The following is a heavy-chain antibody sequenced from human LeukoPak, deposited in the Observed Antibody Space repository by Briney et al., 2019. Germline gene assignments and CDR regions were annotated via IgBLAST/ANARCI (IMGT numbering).Heavy chain of an antibody. V-gene: IGHV1-69*13. Sequence: SVKVSCKASGGTFSSYAISWVRQAPGQGLEWMGGIIPIFGTANYAQKFQGRVTITAGESTSTAYMELSSLRSEDTAVYYCAREGYSGYDSGYWGQGTLVTVSS. CDR3: AREGYSGYDSGY. D-gene: IGHD5-12*01. J-gene: IGHJ4*02. CDR1: GGTFSSYA. CDR2: IIPIFGTA.